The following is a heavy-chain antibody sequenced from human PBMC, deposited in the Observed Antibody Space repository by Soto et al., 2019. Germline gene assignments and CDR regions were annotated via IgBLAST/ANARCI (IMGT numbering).Heavy chain of an antibody. CDR2: IYYSGST. Sequence: PSETLSLTCTVSGGSISSYYWSWIRQPPGKGLEWIGYIYYSGSTNYNPSLKSRVTISVDTSKNQFSLKLSSVTAADTAVYYCARVGYSYVFDYWGQGTLVTVSS. V-gene: IGHV4-59*01. D-gene: IGHD5-18*01. J-gene: IGHJ4*02. CDR1: GGSISSYY. CDR3: ARVGYSYVFDY.